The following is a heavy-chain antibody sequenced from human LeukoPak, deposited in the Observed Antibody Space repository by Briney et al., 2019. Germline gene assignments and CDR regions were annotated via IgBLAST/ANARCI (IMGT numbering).Heavy chain of an antibody. CDR3: ARVFRRDGYFDH. CDR1: GYSITTYY. Sequence: SETLSLTCTVPGYSITTYYWSWIRQPPGKGLEWIGYIFYSGNTDYNPSLKSRVTISVDTSKNQFSLRPGSGIGADTAVYYCARVFRRDGYFDHWGQGTLVTVSS. D-gene: IGHD5-24*01. J-gene: IGHJ4*02. V-gene: IGHV4-59*01. CDR2: IFYSGNT.